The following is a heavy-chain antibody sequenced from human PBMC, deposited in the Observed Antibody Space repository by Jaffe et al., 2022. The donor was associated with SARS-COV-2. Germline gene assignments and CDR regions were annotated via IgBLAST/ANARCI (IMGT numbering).Heavy chain of an antibody. J-gene: IGHJ3*02. Sequence: EVQLVESGGGLVQPGGSLRLSCAASGFTFSSYSMNWVRQAPGKGLEWVSYISSSSSTIYYADSVKGRFTISRDNAKNSLYLQMNSLRDEDTAVYYCARDRVGSLGYCSGGSCYPDAFDIWGQGTMVTVSS. D-gene: IGHD2-15*01. V-gene: IGHV3-48*02. CDR1: GFTFSSYS. CDR2: ISSSSSTI. CDR3: ARDRVGSLGYCSGGSCYPDAFDI.